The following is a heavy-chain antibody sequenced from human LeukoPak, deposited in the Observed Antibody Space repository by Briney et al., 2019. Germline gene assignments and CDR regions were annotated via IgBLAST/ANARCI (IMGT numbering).Heavy chain of an antibody. CDR3: ARDGVALRFFDY. Sequence: GGSLRLSCAASGFTCSSYSMNWVRQAPGKGLEWVSSISSSSSYIYYADSVKGRFTISRDNAKNSLYLQMNSLRAEDTAVYYCARDGVALRFFDYWGQGTLVTVSS. V-gene: IGHV3-21*04. CDR1: GFTCSSYS. D-gene: IGHD3-3*01. J-gene: IGHJ4*02. CDR2: ISSSSSYI.